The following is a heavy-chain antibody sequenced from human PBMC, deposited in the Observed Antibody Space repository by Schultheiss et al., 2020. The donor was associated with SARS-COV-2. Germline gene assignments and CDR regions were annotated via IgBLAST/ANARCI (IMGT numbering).Heavy chain of an antibody. D-gene: IGHD6-13*01. CDR2: ISAYNGNT. CDR1: GYTFTSYG. CDR3: ARDFATSGSSWYDCFDP. V-gene: IGHV1-18*01. Sequence: ASVKVSCKASGYTFTSYGISWVRQAPGQGLEWMGWISAYNGNTNYAQNLQGRVTMTTDTSTSTAYMELRSLRSDDTAVYYCARDFATSGSSWYDCFDPWGQGTLVTVSS. J-gene: IGHJ5*02.